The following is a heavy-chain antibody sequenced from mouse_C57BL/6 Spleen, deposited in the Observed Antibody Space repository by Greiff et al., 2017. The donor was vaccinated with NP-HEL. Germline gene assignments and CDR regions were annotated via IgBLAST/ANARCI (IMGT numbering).Heavy chain of an antibody. D-gene: IGHD2-4*01. CDR3: ARNDYDQGYYAMDY. V-gene: IGHV1-64*01. CDR1: GYTFTSYW. CDR2: IHPNSGST. Sequence: QVHVKQSGAELVKPGASVKLSCKASGYTFTSYWMHWVKQRPGQGLEWIGMIHPNSGSTKYNEKFKSKATLTVDKSSSTAYMQLSSLTSEDSAVYYCARNDYDQGYYAMDYWGQGTSVTVSS. J-gene: IGHJ4*01.